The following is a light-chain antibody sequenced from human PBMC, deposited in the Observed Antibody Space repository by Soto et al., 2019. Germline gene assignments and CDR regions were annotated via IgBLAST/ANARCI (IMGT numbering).Light chain of an antibody. CDR2: DVN. J-gene: IGLJ2*01. CDR3: SSYTSSTTVI. CDR1: SSDVGNYNY. Sequence: QSALTQPASMSGSPGQSIAISCTGSSSDVGNYNYVSWYQQHPGKAPKLMIYDVNKRPSGVSDRFSGSKSGNTASLTISGLQADDEADYYCSSYTSSTTVIFGGGTQLTVL. V-gene: IGLV2-14*03.